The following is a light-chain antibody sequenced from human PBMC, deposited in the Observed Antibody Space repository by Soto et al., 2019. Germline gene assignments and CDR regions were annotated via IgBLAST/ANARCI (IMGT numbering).Light chain of an antibody. Sequence: QSALTQPASVSGSPGQSITISCAGTSNDIGSYNYVSWYQQHPGMAPKLMIYEVSHRPSGVSNRFSGSKSGNTASLTISGLQTEDEADYYCSSYTGSITPVVFGGGTQLTVL. CDR3: SSYTGSITPVV. CDR2: EVS. CDR1: SNDIGSYNY. J-gene: IGLJ2*01. V-gene: IGLV2-14*01.